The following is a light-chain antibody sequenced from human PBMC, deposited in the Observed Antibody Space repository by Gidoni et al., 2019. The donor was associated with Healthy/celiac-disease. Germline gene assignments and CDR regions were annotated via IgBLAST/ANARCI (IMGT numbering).Light chain of an antibody. CDR1: QSLVSGYGNTY. CDR3: MQGTHWPWT. J-gene: IGKJ1*01. V-gene: IGKV2-30*01. Sequence: DVVMTQSQLSLPVTLGQPASNSCRSSQSLVSGYGNTYLNWFQQRPGQSPRRLIYKVSNRDSGVPDRFSGSGSGTDFTLKISRVEAEDVGVYYCMQGTHWPWTFGQGTKVEIK. CDR2: KVS.